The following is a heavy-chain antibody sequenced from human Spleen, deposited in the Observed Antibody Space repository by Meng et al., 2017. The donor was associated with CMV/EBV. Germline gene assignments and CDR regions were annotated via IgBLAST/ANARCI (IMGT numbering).Heavy chain of an antibody. J-gene: IGHJ6*02. CDR3: ASCFGVLMTSYYYYALDV. CDR1: GFTFSSYD. V-gene: IGHV3-13*01. Sequence: GGSLRLSCAASGFTFSSYDMHWVRQATGKGLEWVSTIGTAGDTYYSGSVKGRFTISREDAKNSLYLQRNSLRAGDRAVYYCASCFGVLMTSYYYYALDVWGQGTTVTVSS. D-gene: IGHD3-3*01. CDR2: IGTAGDT.